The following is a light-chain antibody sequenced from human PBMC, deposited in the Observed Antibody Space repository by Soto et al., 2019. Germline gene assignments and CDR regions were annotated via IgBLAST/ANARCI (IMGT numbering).Light chain of an antibody. V-gene: IGKV3-20*01. CDR1: QSVSRNY. CDR3: QQYSSSPVP. CDR2: GAS. Sequence: EIVLAQSPGTLSLSPGERATLPCRASQSVSRNYLAWYQQKPGQAPRLLIYGASSRATGIPERFSGSGSGTDFTLTISRLEPEDLAVYYCQQYSSSPVPFGQGTRLEI. J-gene: IGKJ5*01.